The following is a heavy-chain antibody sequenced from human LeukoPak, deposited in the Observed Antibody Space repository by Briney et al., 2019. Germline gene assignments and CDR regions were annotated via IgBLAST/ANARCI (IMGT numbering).Heavy chain of an antibody. V-gene: IGHV3-11*06. D-gene: IGHD3-9*01. CDR2: ISSSSSYT. CDR3: ARVRDYDILTGYNDASDI. CDR1: GFTFSDYY. J-gene: IGHJ3*02. Sequence: GGSLRLSCAASGFTFSDYYMSWIRQAPGKGLEWVSYISSSSSYTNYADSVKGRFTISRDNAKNSLYLQMNSLRAEDTAVYYCARVRDYDILTGYNDASDIWGQGTMVTVSS.